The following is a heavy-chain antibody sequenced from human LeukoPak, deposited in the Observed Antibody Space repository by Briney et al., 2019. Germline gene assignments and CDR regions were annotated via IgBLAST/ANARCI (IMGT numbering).Heavy chain of an antibody. CDR1: GGSFSGYY. CDR3: AKDRLMGSSWYYLDY. V-gene: IGHV3-23*01. J-gene: IGHJ4*02. Sequence: PSETLSLTCAVYGGSFSGYYWSWVRQAPGKGLEWVSTISGSGGSTYYVDSVKGRFTISRDNSKNTLYLQMNSLRAEDTAVYYCAKDRLMGSSWYYLDYWGQGTLVTVSS. CDR2: ISGSGGST. D-gene: IGHD6-13*01.